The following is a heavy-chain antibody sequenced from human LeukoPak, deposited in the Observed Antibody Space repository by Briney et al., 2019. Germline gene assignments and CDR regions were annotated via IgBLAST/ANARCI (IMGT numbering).Heavy chain of an antibody. D-gene: IGHD4-17*01. CDR2: ISSSSSYT. CDR1: GFTFSSYS. CDR3: ARGDYGFDY. Sequence: GGSLRLSCAASGFTFSSYSMNWVRQAPGKGLEWVSSISSSSSYTYYADSVKGRFTISRDNAKNSLYLQMNSLRAEDTAVYYCARGDYGFDYWGQGTLVTVSS. V-gene: IGHV3-21*01. J-gene: IGHJ4*02.